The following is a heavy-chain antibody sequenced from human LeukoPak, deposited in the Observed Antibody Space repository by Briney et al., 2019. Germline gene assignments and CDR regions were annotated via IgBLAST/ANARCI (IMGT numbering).Heavy chain of an antibody. J-gene: IGHJ4*02. D-gene: IGHD3-10*01. CDR3: ARGMVRGLKCFDY. CDR2: INPNSGGT. CDR1: GYTFTGYY. Sequence: ASVKVSCKASGYTFTGYYMHWVRQAPGQGLEWMGWINPNSGGTNYAQKFQGRVTMTRDTSISTAYMELSSLRSEDTAVYYCARGMVRGLKCFDYWGQGTLVTVSS. V-gene: IGHV1-2*02.